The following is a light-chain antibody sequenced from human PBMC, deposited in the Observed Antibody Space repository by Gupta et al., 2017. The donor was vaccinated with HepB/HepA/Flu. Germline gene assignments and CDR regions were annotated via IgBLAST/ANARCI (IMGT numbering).Light chain of an antibody. CDR3: QQSDSTPCI. Sequence: DIQITQSPSSLSASVGDRVTITYRASQSISSYLNWYQQKPGKAPKLLLYAASSLQSGVPSRFSGSGSGTDFTLTISRLQPEDFATYYCQQSDSTPCIFGQGTKLEIK. J-gene: IGKJ2*02. V-gene: IGKV1-39*01. CDR1: QSISSY. CDR2: AAS.